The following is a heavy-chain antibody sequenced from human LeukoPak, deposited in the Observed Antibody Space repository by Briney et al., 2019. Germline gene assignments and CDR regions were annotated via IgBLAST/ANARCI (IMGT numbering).Heavy chain of an antibody. Sequence: SVKVSCKASVGTFSSYAISWVRQAPGQGLEWMGRIIPILGIANYAQKFQGRVTMTRNTSISTAYMELSSLRSEDTAVYYFARGGLRGRGSGLVGVYWGQGTLVTVSS. D-gene: IGHD3-10*01. CDR2: IIPILGIA. CDR3: ARGGLRGRGSGLVGVY. CDR1: VGTFSSYA. V-gene: IGHV1-69*04. J-gene: IGHJ4*02.